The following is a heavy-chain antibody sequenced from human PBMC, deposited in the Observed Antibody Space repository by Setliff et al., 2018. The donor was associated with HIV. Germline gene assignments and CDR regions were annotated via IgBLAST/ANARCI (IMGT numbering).Heavy chain of an antibody. J-gene: IGHJ6*03. V-gene: IGHV1-2*02. Sequence: ASVKVSCQTSGGSFSSFAPSWVRQASGQGLEWMGWINPNSGGTNYAQKFQGRVTMTRDTSISTAYMELSSLTSGDTAVYYCATRTAAGVYYYYLDVWGKGTAVTVSS. D-gene: IGHD6-13*01. CDR1: GGSFSSFA. CDR3: ATRTAAGVYYYYLDV. CDR2: INPNSGGT.